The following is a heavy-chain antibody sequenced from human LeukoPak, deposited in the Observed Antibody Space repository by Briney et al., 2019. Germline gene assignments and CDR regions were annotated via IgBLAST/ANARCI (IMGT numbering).Heavy chain of an antibody. CDR1: GFTFDDYA. V-gene: IGHV3-43D*03. D-gene: IGHD6-13*01. Sequence: GGSLRLSCAASGFTFDDYAMHWVRQAPGKGLEWVSLISWDGGSTYYADSVKGRFTISRDNSKNSLYLQMNSLRAEDTALYYCAKDNGQGQQLDVGYFDYWGQGTLVTVSS. CDR2: ISWDGGST. CDR3: AKDNGQGQQLDVGYFDY. J-gene: IGHJ4*02.